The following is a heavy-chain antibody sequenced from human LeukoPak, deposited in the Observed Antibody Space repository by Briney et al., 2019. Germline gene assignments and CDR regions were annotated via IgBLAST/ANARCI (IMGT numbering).Heavy chain of an antibody. Sequence: GGSLRLSCAASGFTFNNYAMSWVRQAPGKGLEWVSAIGDSGGDTKYADSVKGRFTISRDNSRNALYLQLNSLRVEDTAIYYCGRDWKLDYWGQGTLVTVSS. D-gene: IGHD1-1*01. CDR3: GRDWKLDY. CDR2: IGDSGGDT. V-gene: IGHV3-23*01. J-gene: IGHJ4*02. CDR1: GFTFNNYA.